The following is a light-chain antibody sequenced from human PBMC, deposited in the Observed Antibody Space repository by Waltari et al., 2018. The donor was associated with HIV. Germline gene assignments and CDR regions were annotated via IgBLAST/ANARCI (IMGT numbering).Light chain of an antibody. CDR3: QAWDSSTVV. J-gene: IGLJ2*01. CDR1: KLGDNH. CDR2: QDT. V-gene: IGLV3-1*01. Sequence: SYELTQPPSVSVSPGTTASIPCSGHKLGDNHAYWYQQKPGQSPVLVIYQDTKRPSGIPERFSGSNSGNTATLTISGTQTMDEAYYYCQAWDSSTVVFGGGTKLTVL.